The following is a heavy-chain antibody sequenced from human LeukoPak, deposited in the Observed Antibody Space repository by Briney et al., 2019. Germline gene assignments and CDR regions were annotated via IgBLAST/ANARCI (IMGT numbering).Heavy chain of an antibody. CDR1: GFTFSGYG. Sequence: LTGGSLRLSCAASGFTFSGYGMNWVRQAPGKGLEWVSAISYSGENTYYADSVKGRFTISRDNSENTVYLQMNSLRAEDTAIYYCAKEYSSDWYKYYFDYWGQGTLVTVSS. D-gene: IGHD6-13*01. J-gene: IGHJ4*02. V-gene: IGHV3-23*01. CDR3: AKEYSSDWYKYYFDY. CDR2: ISYSGENT.